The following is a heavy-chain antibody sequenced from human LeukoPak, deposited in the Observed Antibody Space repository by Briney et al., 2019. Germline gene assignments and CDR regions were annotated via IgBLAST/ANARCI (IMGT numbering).Heavy chain of an antibody. J-gene: IGHJ4*02. Sequence: VGSLRLSCAASEFTLPTYAMSWVRQGPGRGLEWVSGISDSGVNTYYTDSVKGRFTISRDNSKNTLYLQMNSLRPEDAAVYYCAKGHFPLRDGYNFPDFDYWGQGTLVTVSS. V-gene: IGHV3-23*01. D-gene: IGHD5-24*01. CDR2: ISDSGVNT. CDR1: EFTLPTYA. CDR3: AKGHFPLRDGYNFPDFDY.